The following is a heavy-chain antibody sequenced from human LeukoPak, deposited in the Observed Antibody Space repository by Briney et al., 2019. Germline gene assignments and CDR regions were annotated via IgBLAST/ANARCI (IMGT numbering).Heavy chain of an antibody. CDR1: GGSISSSSYY. CDR3: ARDPWSYYYMDV. D-gene: IGHD2-8*01. CDR2: IYYSGST. J-gene: IGHJ6*03. V-gene: IGHV4-61*01. Sequence: SETLSLTCTVSGGSISSSSYYWGWIRQPPGKGLEWIGYIYYSGSTNYNPSLKSRVTISVDTSKNQFSLKLSSVTAADTAAYYCARDPWSYYYMDVWGKGTTVTVSS.